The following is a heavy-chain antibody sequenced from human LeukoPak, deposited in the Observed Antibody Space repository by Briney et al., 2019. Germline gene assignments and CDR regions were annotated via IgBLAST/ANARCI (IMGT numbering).Heavy chain of an antibody. V-gene: IGHV4-59*01. D-gene: IGHD6-13*01. CDR3: ARDRGSYSSSWSFDY. CDR1: GGSISSYY. Sequence: SETLSLTCTVSGGSISSYYWSWIRQPPGKGLEWIGYIYYSGSTNYNPSLKSRVTISVDTSKNQFSLKLSSVTAADTAVYYCARDRGSYSSSWSFDYWGQGALGSVSS. CDR2: IYYSGST. J-gene: IGHJ4*02.